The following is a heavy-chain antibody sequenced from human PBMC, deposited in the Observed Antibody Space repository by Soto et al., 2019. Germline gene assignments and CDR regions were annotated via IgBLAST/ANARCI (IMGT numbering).Heavy chain of an antibody. CDR3: AREKWGYCSGGSCYFLAFDI. CDR2: ISSSSSTI. CDR1: GFTFSSYS. Sequence: SLRLSCAASGFTFSSYSMNWVRQAPGKGLEWVSYISSSSSTIYYADSVKGRFTISRDNAKNSLYLQMNSLRDEDTAVYYCAREKWGYCSGGSCYFLAFDIWGQVTMVTVSS. D-gene: IGHD2-15*01. V-gene: IGHV3-48*02. J-gene: IGHJ3*02.